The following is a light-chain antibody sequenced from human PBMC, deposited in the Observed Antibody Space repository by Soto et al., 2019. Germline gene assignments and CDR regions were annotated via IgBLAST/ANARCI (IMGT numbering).Light chain of an antibody. V-gene: IGKV3-11*01. CDR2: DAS. Sequence: EIVLTQSPATLSLSPGERATLSCRASQSVSSYLAWYQQKPGQAPRLLIYDASNKATGIPARFSGSGSGTDFTLTISSLEPGDFAVYYCQQLNSYPLSFGGGTKVDIK. CDR1: QSVSSY. CDR3: QQLNSYPLS. J-gene: IGKJ4*01.